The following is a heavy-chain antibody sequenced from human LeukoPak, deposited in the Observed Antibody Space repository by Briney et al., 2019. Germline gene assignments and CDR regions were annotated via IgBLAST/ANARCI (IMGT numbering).Heavy chain of an antibody. Sequence: ASVKVSCKASGYTFTSYAISWVRQAAGRGLEWMGWISAYNGNTNYAQTFQGRVTMTTDTSTSTAYMDLRSLRSDDTAVYYCARDEEWELPNYYYYGMDVWGQGTTVTVSS. CDR2: ISAYNGNT. V-gene: IGHV1-18*01. CDR1: GYTFTSYA. CDR3: ARDEEWELPNYYYYGMDV. J-gene: IGHJ6*02. D-gene: IGHD1-26*01.